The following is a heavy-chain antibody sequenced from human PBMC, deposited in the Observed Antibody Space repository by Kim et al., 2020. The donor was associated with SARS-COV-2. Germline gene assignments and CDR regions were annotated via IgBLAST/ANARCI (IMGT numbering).Heavy chain of an antibody. J-gene: IGHJ5*02. V-gene: IGHV4-34*01. Sequence: NYNPSLQSRVTISVDTSKTQFSLKLSSVTAADTAVYYCARRYQLSVWFDPWGQGTLVTVSS. CDR3: ARRYQLSVWFDP. D-gene: IGHD2-2*01.